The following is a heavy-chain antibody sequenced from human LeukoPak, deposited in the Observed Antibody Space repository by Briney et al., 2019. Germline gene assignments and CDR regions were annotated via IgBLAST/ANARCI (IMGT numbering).Heavy chain of an antibody. CDR3: ARHPTYYYGSGSYRRYFDY. Sequence: SETLSLTCTVSGGSISSSSYYWGWIRQPPGKGLEWIGNIYYSGSTYYNPSLKSRVTISVDTSKNQFSLKLSSVTAADTAVYYCARHPTYYYGSGSYRRYFDYWGQGTLVTVSS. CDR1: GGSISSSSYY. V-gene: IGHV4-39*01. CDR2: IYYSGST. J-gene: IGHJ4*02. D-gene: IGHD3-10*01.